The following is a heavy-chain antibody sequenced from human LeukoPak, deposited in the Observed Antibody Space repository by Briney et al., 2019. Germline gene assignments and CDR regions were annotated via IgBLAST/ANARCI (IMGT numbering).Heavy chain of an antibody. CDR1: GGSISSYY. J-gene: IGHJ4*02. CDR3: ARGPKYGYSSGWYPGSFGY. D-gene: IGHD6-19*01. V-gene: IGHV4-4*07. Sequence: SETLSLTCTVSGGSISSYYWSWIRQPAGKGLEWIGRIYSSGSTNYNPSLKSRVTMSVDTSKNHFSLKLRSVTAADTAVYYCARGPKYGYSSGWYPGSFGYWGQGTLVTVSS. CDR2: IYSSGST.